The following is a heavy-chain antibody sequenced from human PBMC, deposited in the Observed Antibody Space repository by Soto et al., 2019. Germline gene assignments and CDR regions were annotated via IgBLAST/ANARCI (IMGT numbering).Heavy chain of an antibody. CDR3: AKDARPSSGWYYFDY. D-gene: IGHD6-19*01. CDR1: GFTFSSYG. CDR2: ISYDGSNK. V-gene: IGHV3-30*18. J-gene: IGHJ4*02. Sequence: GGSLRLSCAASGFTFSSYGMHWVRQAPGKGLEWVAVISYDGSNKYYADSVKGRFTISRDNSKNTLYLQMNSLRAEDTAVYYCAKDARPSSGWYYFDYWGQGTLVTVSS.